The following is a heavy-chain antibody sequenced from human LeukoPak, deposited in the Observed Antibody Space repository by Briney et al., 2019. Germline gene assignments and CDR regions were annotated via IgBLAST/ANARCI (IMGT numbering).Heavy chain of an antibody. Sequence: GGSLRLSCAASGFTFSSYAMSWVRQAPGKGLEWVSAISGSGGSTYYADSVKGRFTISRDNSKNTLYLQMNSLRAEDTAVYYCAKILVPFRHYYDSSGPVVWGQGTLVTVSS. CDR1: GFTFSSYA. D-gene: IGHD3-22*01. J-gene: IGHJ4*02. V-gene: IGHV3-23*01. CDR3: AKILVPFRHYYDSSGPVV. CDR2: ISGSGGST.